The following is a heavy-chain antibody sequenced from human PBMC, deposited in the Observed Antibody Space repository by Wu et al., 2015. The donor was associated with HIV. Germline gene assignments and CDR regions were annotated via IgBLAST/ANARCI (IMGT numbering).Heavy chain of an antibody. Sequence: QVQLVQSGAEVKKPGSSVKVSCKASGGTFSSYAISWVRQAPGQGLEWMGGIIPIFGTANYAQKFQGRVTITADESTSTAYMELSSLRSEDTAVYYCARAPNYYGSGSYYDAYYFDYWGQGTLVTVSS. CDR1: GGTFSSYA. J-gene: IGHJ4*02. CDR3: ARAPNYYGSGSYYDAYYFDY. V-gene: IGHV1-69*12. CDR2: IIPIFGTA. D-gene: IGHD3-10*01.